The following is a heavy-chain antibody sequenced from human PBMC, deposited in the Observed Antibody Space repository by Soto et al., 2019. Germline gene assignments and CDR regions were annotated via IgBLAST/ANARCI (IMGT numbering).Heavy chain of an antibody. CDR1: GFALDTYD. CDR2: MATGGDRI. V-gene: IGHV3-48*03. CDR3: AGEHVLRFASYEALNV. D-gene: IGHD2-21*01. J-gene: IGHJ3*01. Sequence: EEQLVESGGDLVQPGGSLRLSCTSSGFALDTYDMNWVRLAPGKDLEWISHMATGGDRIYYADSVKGRFTISRDNARNALYLQMNALRDDDTARYYCAGEHVLRFASYEALNVWGQGTGVTVSS.